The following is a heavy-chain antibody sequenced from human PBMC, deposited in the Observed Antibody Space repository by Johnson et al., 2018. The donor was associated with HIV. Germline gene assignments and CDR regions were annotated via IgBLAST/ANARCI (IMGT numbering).Heavy chain of an antibody. Sequence: QVHLVESGGGVVQPGRSLRLSCAASGFTFSSYAMHWVRQAPGKGLEWVAVISYDGSNKYYADSVKGRFTISRDNSKNTLSLQMNSLRAEDTAVYYCAREMNAGKDAFDIWGQGTMVTVSS. J-gene: IGHJ3*02. V-gene: IGHV3-30*04. CDR3: AREMNAGKDAFDI. CDR1: GFTFSSYA. CDR2: ISYDGSNK.